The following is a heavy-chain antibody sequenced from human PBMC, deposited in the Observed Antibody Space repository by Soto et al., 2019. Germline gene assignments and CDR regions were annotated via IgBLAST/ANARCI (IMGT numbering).Heavy chain of an antibody. CDR2: INPESGNP. Sequence: QVQMVQSGAEVKKPGDSVKVSCKASGYTFTDYYMHWVRQAPGQGFEWVGGINPESGNPKYVPNFQGRVTVTRDTSTSTAYMELNGLTSDDTAVYYCASEDCTNTNCLKGFHYWCQGTLVTVSS. J-gene: IGHJ4*02. V-gene: IGHV1-2*02. D-gene: IGHD2-8*01. CDR1: GYTFTDYY. CDR3: ASEDCTNTNCLKGFHY.